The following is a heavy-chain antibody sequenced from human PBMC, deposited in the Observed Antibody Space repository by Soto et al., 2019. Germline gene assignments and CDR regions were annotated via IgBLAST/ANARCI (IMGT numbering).Heavy chain of an antibody. Sequence: EVQLLESGGGLVQPGGCLRLSCAASGFTFSSYAMSWVRQAPGKGLELVSAISGSGGSTYYADSVKGRFTISSDNSKNTLYLQMNGLRAEDTAVYYCATDLRSSYWAFAIWGQGTMVTVSS. D-gene: IGHD6-13*01. CDR2: ISGSGGST. J-gene: IGHJ3*02. CDR3: ATDLRSSYWAFAI. V-gene: IGHV3-23*01. CDR1: GFTFSSYA.